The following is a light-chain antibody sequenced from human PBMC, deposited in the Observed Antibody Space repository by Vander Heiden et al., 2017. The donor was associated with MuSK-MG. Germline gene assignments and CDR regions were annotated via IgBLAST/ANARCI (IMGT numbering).Light chain of an antibody. CDR3: STWDDSLNGVV. CDR1: SSNIGSYT. CDR2: SND. Sequence: QSLLTQPPSASGTPGQRVTISCSGSSSNIGSYTVNWFQQIPGTAPRLLLYSNDMRPSGVPDRFSGSRSGTSAALAVSGLQSEDEGTYFCSTWDDSLNGVVFGGGTRLTVL. J-gene: IGLJ2*01. V-gene: IGLV1-44*01.